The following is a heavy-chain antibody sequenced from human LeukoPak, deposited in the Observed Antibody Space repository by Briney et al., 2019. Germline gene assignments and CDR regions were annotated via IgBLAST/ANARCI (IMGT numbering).Heavy chain of an antibody. J-gene: IGHJ4*02. CDR3: AAIAVSSGFDY. Sequence: GGSLRLSCATSGFTFSSYGMHWVRQAPGKGLGWVAVILYDGISKFYADSVKGRFTVSRDNSKNTLYLQMNSLRPEDTAMYYCAAIAVSSGFDYWGQGTLVTVSS. V-gene: IGHV3-30*03. CDR2: ILYDGISK. D-gene: IGHD2-21*01. CDR1: GFTFSSYG.